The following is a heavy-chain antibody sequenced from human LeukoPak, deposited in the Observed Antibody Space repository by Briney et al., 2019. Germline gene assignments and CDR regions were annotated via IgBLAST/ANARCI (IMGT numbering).Heavy chain of an antibody. V-gene: IGHV3-23*01. Sequence: GGSLRLSCAASGFTFNTYGMSWVRQAPGKGLEWVSSISGSGGNTYYADSVKGRFTISRDNSKNTLYLQMNSLRAEDTAVYYCAKPARTDAFDIWGQGTMITVSS. J-gene: IGHJ3*02. CDR1: GFTFNTYG. D-gene: IGHD1-14*01. CDR3: AKPARTDAFDI. CDR2: ISGSGGNT.